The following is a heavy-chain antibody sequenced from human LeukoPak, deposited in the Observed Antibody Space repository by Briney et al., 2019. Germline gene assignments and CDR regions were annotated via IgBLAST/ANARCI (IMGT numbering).Heavy chain of an antibody. CDR2: MNPNSGNT. CDR1: GYTFTSYD. CDR3: ARHGIVVVPAATAYYYYYMDV. Sequence: ASVKVSCKASGYTFTSYDINWVRQAPGQGLEWMGWMNPNSGNTGYAQKFQGRVTMTRDTSISTAYMELSRLRSDDTAVYYCARHGIVVVPAATAYYYYYMDVWGKGTTVTVSS. V-gene: IGHV1-8*01. J-gene: IGHJ6*03. D-gene: IGHD2-2*01.